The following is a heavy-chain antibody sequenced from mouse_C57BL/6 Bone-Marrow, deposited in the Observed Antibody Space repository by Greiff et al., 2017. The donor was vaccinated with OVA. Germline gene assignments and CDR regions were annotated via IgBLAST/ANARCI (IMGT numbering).Heavy chain of an antibody. V-gene: IGHV1-15*01. CDR2: IDPETGGT. CDR1: GYTFTDYE. D-gene: IGHD1-1*01. J-gene: IGHJ1*03. CDR3: TRRGYGSSYDWYFDV. Sequence: QVQLQQSGAELVRPGASVTLSCKASGYTFTDYEMHWVKQTPVHSLEWIGAIDPETGGTAYNQKFKGKAILTPDKSSSTAYMELRSLTSEDSAVYYCTRRGYGSSYDWYFDVWGTGTTVTVSS.